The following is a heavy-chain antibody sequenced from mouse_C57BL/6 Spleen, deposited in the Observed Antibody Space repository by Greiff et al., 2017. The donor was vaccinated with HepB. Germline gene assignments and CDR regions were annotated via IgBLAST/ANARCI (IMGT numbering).Heavy chain of an antibody. CDR3: ARSQSFITTAPFDY. V-gene: IGHV1-72*01. Sequence: VQLQQPGAELVKPGASVKLSCKASGYTFTSYWMHWVKQRPGRGLEWIGRIDPNSGGTKYNEKFKSKATLTVDKPYSTAYMQLSSLTSEDSAVYYCARSQSFITTAPFDYWGQGTTLTVSS. CDR2: IDPNSGGT. D-gene: IGHD1-1*01. CDR1: GYTFTSYW. J-gene: IGHJ2*01.